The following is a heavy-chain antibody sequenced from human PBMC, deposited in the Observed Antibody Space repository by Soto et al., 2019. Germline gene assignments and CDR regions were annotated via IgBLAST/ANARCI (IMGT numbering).Heavy chain of an antibody. CDR2: IIPIFGTA. CDR3: ALYDSSGYYQSPDY. J-gene: IGHJ4*02. D-gene: IGHD3-22*01. V-gene: IGHV1-69*13. Sequence: SVKVSCKASGGTFSSYAISWVRQAPGQGLEWMGGIIPIFGTANYAQKFQGRVTITADESTSTAYMELSSLRSEDTAVDYCALYDSSGYYQSPDYWGQGTLVTVSS. CDR1: GGTFSSYA.